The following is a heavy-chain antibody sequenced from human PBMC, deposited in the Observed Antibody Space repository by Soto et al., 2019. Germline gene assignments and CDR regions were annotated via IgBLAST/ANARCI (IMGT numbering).Heavy chain of an antibody. J-gene: IGHJ3*02. CDR2: ISNSGGSV. CDR1: GFTFSSFA. Sequence: EVQLLESGGGLVQPGGSLRLSCAAPGFTFSSFAMSWVRQAPGKGLEWVSGISNSGGSVNYADSVKGQFTISRDNSKNTQSLEMSSLRAEDTALYYCAKVKWTYGSVSDIWGQGTMVTVSS. D-gene: IGHD4-17*01. CDR3: AKVKWTYGSVSDI. V-gene: IGHV3-23*01.